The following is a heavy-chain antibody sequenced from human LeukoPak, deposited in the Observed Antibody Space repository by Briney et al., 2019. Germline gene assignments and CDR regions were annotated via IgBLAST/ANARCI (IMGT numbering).Heavy chain of an antibody. CDR2: IRYDGSNK. V-gene: IGHV3-30*02. J-gene: IGHJ6*03. D-gene: IGHD2-2*02. CDR3: AKGLVPAAIRSYYYYYMDV. CDR1: GFTFSSYG. Sequence: GGSLRLSCAASGFTFSSYGMHWVRQAPGKGLEWVAFIRYDGSNKYYADSVKGRFTISRDNSKNTLYLQMNSLRAEDTAVYYCAKGLVPAAIRSYYYYYMDVWGKGTTVTVSS.